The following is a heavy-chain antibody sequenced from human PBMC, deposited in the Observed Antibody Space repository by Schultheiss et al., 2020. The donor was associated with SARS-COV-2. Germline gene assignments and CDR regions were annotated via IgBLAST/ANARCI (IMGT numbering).Heavy chain of an antibody. V-gene: IGHV3-21*01. J-gene: IGHJ6*03. CDR1: GFTFSSYS. Sequence: VGSLRLSCASSGFTFSSYSMNWVRQAPGKGLEWVSSISSSSSYIYYADSVKGRFTISRDNAKNSLYLQMNSLRAEDTAVYYCARAGYSYGYYYYYMDVWGKGTTVTVSS. CDR2: ISSSSSYI. CDR3: ARAGYSYGYYYYYMDV. D-gene: IGHD5-18*01.